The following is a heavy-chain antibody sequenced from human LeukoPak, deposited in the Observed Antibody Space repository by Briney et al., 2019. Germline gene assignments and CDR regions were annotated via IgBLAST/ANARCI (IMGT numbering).Heavy chain of an antibody. V-gene: IGHV3-49*04. CDR2: IRANEYGGTT. J-gene: IGHJ4*02. D-gene: IGHD3-22*01. Sequence: GGSLRLSCTASGFSLGDYGLAWVRQAPGNGLEWLGFIRANEYGGTTEYAASVKDRFSISRDESKSIAYLQINSLKSEQTAVFYCTRVGGGYVGKGDYWGEGTPVTVSS. CDR1: GFSLGDYG. CDR3: TRVGGGYVGKGDY.